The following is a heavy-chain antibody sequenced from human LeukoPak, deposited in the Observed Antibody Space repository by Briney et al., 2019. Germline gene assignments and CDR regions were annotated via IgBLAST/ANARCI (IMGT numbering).Heavy chain of an antibody. CDR3: ARVKGIVVVPAAIDP. Sequence: ASVKVSCKASGYTFTSYGISWVRQAPGQGLEWMGWISAYNGNTNYAQKLQGRVTMTTDTSTSTAYMELRNLRSDDTAVYYCARVKGIVVVPAAIDPWGQGTLVTVSS. CDR1: GYTFTSYG. V-gene: IGHV1-18*01. J-gene: IGHJ5*02. CDR2: ISAYNGNT. D-gene: IGHD2-2*01.